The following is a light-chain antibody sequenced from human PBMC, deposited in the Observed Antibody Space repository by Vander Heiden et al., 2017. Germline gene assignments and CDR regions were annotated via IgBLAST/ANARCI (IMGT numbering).Light chain of an antibody. CDR2: DAS. CDR1: QSVSSY. CDR3: QQRSNWPPYT. Sequence: EIVLTQSPATLSLSPGERATLSCRASQSVSSYLAWYQQKPGQAPRLLIYDASNRATGIPARFSGSGSGTDFTLTISSLEPEDFAVYYCQQRSNWPPYTFGHGTKLGI. V-gene: IGKV3-11*01. J-gene: IGKJ2*01.